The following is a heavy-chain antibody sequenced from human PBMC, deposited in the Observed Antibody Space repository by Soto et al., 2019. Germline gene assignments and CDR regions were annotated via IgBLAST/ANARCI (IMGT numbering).Heavy chain of an antibody. CDR1: GFTFSSYS. CDR3: ARASEPVRNNWFDP. Sequence: GSLRLSCAASGFTFSSYSMNWVRQAPGKGLEWVSSISSSSSYIYYADSVKGRFTISRDNAKNSLYLQMNSLRAEDTAVYYCARASEPVRNNWFDPWGQGTLVTVSS. D-gene: IGHD2-2*01. CDR2: ISSSSSYI. J-gene: IGHJ5*02. V-gene: IGHV3-21*01.